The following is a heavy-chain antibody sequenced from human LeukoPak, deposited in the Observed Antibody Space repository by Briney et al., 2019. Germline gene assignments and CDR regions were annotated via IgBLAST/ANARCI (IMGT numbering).Heavy chain of an antibody. CDR3: ARGRGPYGWFDP. CDR1: GFSSSDYW. V-gene: IGHV3-74*01. D-gene: IGHD3-10*01. CDR2: MNSDGTTT. J-gene: IGHJ5*02. Sequence: GGSLRLSCAASGFSSSDYWMHWVRRAPGKGLVWVSRMNSDGTTTNYADSVKGRFTISRDNAKNTLYLQMNSLRAEDTAVYYCARGRGPYGWFDPWGQGTLVTVSS.